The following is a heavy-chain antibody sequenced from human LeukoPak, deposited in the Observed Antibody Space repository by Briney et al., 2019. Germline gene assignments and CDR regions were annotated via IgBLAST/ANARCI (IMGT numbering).Heavy chain of an antibody. D-gene: IGHD3-10*01. Sequence: PSETLSLTCAVSGDSITNPKWWSWIRQPPGKGLEWIGYIYYSGSTNYNPSLKSRVTISVDTSKNQFSLKLSSVTAADTAVYYCASSFMVRGVRSFDYWGQGTLVTVSS. CDR3: ASSFMVRGVRSFDY. CDR2: IYYSGST. J-gene: IGHJ4*02. V-gene: IGHV4-59*11. CDR1: GDSITNPKW.